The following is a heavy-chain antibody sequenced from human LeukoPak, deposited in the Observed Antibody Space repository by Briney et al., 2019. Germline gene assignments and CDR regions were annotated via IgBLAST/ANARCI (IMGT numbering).Heavy chain of an antibody. V-gene: IGHV1-69*04. J-gene: IGHJ1*01. CDR3: ARGGIVVVIPGAEYFQH. CDR1: GGTFSSYA. D-gene: IGHD3-22*01. CDR2: IIPILGIA. Sequence: SVKVSCKASGGTFSSYAISWVRQAPGQGLEWMGRIIPILGIANYAQKFQGRVTITADKSTSTAYMELSSLRSEDTAVYYCARGGIVVVIPGAEYFQHWGQGTLVTVSS.